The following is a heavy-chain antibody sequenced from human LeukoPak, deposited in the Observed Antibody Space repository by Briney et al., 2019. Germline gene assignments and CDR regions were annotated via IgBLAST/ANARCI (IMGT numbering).Heavy chain of an antibody. CDR2: IYHSGST. V-gene: IGHV4-4*02. CDR3: AREGGSGSGLDAFDI. Sequence: ASGTLSLTCAVSGGSISSSNWWSWVRQPLGKGLEWIGEIYHSGSTNYNPSLKSRVTISVDKSKNQFSLKLSSVTAADTAVCYCAREGGSGSGLDAFDIWGQGTMVTVSS. D-gene: IGHD6-19*01. J-gene: IGHJ3*02. CDR1: GGSISSSNW.